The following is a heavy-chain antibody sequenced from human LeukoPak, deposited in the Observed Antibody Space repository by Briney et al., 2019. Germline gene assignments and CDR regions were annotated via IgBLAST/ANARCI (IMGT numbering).Heavy chain of an antibody. V-gene: IGHV3-21*01. Sequence: PGGSLRLSCAASGFTFSSYEMNWVRQAPGKGLEWVSSITGSGPYILYADSVKGRFTISRDNAKNSLYLQMNSLRAEDTAVYYCARDQVIRLQGTYFDYWGQGTLVTVSS. CDR2: ITGSGPYI. D-gene: IGHD3-16*02. J-gene: IGHJ4*02. CDR3: ARDQVIRLQGTYFDY. CDR1: GFTFSSYE.